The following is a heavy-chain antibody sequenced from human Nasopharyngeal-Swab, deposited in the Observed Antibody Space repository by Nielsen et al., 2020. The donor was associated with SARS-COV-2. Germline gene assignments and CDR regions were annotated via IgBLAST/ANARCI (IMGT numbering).Heavy chain of an antibody. D-gene: IGHD1-14*01. J-gene: IGHJ4*02. CDR1: GFTFSSYA. CDR2: ISGSDGSA. CDR3: ARIRTGAYFDY. V-gene: IGHV3-23*01. Sequence: GESLKISCAASGFTFSSYAMSWVRQAPGKGLEWVSTISGSDGSAYYADSVKGRFTISRGNSRHTLCLQMNSLRAEDTAVYYCARIRTGAYFDYWGQGTLVTVSS.